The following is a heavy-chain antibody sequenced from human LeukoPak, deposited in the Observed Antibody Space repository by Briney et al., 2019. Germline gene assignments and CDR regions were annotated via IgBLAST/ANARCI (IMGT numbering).Heavy chain of an antibody. J-gene: IGHJ4*02. V-gene: IGHV1-46*01. Sequence: GSSVKVSCKASGYIFTRYFIHWVRQAPGQGLEWMGIIIPSDGSTRYAQKFQGRVSMTRETSTRKVYMELRSLRSAATAVSYCARGKVVTMVRGVIITYFDYWGQGTLVTVSS. D-gene: IGHD3-10*01. CDR3: ARGKVVTMVRGVIITYFDY. CDR1: GYIFTRYF. CDR2: IIPSDGST.